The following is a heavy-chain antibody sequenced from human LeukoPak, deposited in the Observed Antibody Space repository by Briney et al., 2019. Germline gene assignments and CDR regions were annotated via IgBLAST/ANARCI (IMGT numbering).Heavy chain of an antibody. Sequence: SVKVSCKASGGTFSSYAISWVRQAPGQGLEWMGGIIPIFATANYAQKFQGRVTITTDESTSTAYMELSSLRSEDTAVYYCARDVGSSSWYFDYWGQGTLVTVSS. V-gene: IGHV1-69*05. J-gene: IGHJ4*02. D-gene: IGHD6-13*01. CDR3: ARDVGSSSWYFDY. CDR2: IIPIFATA. CDR1: GGTFSSYA.